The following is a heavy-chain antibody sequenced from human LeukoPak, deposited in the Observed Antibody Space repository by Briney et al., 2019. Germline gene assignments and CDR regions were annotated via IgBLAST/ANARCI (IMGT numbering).Heavy chain of an antibody. Sequence: PGGSLRLSCAASGFTVSINYMSWVRQAPGEGLEWVSVIYTTAKTFYADSVKGRFSISRDNSKNTVYLQMNSLRAEDTAVHYCAKVSPTGRAFDCWGQGTLVTVSS. J-gene: IGHJ4*02. CDR2: IYTTAKT. CDR1: GFTVSINY. CDR3: AKVSPTGRAFDC. V-gene: IGHV3-53*01. D-gene: IGHD1-1*01.